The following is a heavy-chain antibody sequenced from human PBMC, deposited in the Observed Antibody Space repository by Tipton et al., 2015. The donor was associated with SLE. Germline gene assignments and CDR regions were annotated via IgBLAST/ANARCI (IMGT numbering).Heavy chain of an antibody. CDR3: ARGMLTWRGAIIGVDV. J-gene: IGHJ6*02. CDR2: ISDGGGT. CDR1: GGSIRTYY. V-gene: IGHV4-59*08. Sequence: TLSLTCSVSGGSIRTYYWSWIRQPPGKGLEWIGYISDGGGTNYNPSLKSRVTISVDPAKNQFSLKLTSLTAADTAVYYCARGMLTWRGAIIGVDVWGQGTTVNVSS. D-gene: IGHD2-8*01.